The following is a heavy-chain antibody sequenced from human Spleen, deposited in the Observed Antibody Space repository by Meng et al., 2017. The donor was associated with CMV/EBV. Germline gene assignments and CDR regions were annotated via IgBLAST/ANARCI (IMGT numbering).Heavy chain of an antibody. D-gene: IGHD6-13*01. V-gene: IGHV3-7*01. Sequence: GESLKISCAASGFTFSSYWMSWVRQAPGKGLEWVANIKQDGSEKYYVDSVKGRFTISRDNAKNSLYLQMNSLRVEDTAVYYCARYSSTYGWLDPWGQGTLVTVSS. CDR3: ARYSSTYGWLDP. J-gene: IGHJ5*02. CDR1: GFTFSSYW. CDR2: IKQDGSEK.